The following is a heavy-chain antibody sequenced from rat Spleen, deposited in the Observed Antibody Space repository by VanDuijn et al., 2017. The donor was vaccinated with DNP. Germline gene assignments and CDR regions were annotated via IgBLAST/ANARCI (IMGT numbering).Heavy chain of an antibody. D-gene: IGHD1-2*01. CDR1: GFTFSSYW. J-gene: IGHJ3*01. CDR2: INGDGDKS. V-gene: IGHV5-58*01. Sequence: EVQLVESGGGLVQPGRSLKLSCAASGFTFSSYWMYWIRQAPGQGLEWVASINGDGDKSYYPDSVKGRFTISRNNAENTVYLQMNSLRSEDTATYYCAHGDGSYGFAYWGQGTRVTVSS. CDR3: AHGDGSYGFAY.